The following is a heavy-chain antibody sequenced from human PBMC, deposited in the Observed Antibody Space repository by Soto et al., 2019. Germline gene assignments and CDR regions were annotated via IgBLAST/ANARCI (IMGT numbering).Heavy chain of an antibody. CDR2: ISSSSSTI. D-gene: IGHD2-2*01. CDR1: GFTFSSYS. V-gene: IGHV3-48*01. Sequence: GGSLRLSCAASGFTFSSYSMNWVRQAPGKGLEWVSYISSSSSTIYYADSVKGRFTISRDNAKNSLYLQMNSLRAEDTAVYYCARDTVVPAPYYYDMDVWGKGTTVTVS. J-gene: IGHJ6*03. CDR3: ARDTVVPAPYYYDMDV.